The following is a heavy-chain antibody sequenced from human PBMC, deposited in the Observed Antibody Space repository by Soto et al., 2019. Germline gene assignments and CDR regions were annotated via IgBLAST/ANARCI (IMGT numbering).Heavy chain of an antibody. Sequence: QVQLVQSGAEVEKPGASVKVSCKASGYTFTNYAVHWVRQAPGQRLEWMGWINAGNGNRRYSQKFQGRVTITRDTSARTAYMELSSLRSEDPAVYYCARGHLAVVPVASWYFYMDVWGKGTTVTVSS. CDR2: INAGNGNR. D-gene: IGHD2-2*01. CDR1: GYTFTNYA. J-gene: IGHJ6*03. V-gene: IGHV1-3*01. CDR3: ARGHLAVVPVASWYFYMDV.